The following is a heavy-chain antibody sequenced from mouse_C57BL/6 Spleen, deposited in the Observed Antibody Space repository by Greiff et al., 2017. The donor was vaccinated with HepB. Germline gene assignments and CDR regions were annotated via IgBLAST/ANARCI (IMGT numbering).Heavy chain of an antibody. D-gene: IGHD1-1*01. Sequence: VQLKQSGPGLVQPSQSLSITCTVSGFSLTSYGVHWVRQSPGKGLEWLGVIRRGGSTDYNAAFMSRLSITKDNSKSQVFFKMNSLQADDTAIYYCAKEGYYYGSSYWYFDVWGTGTTVTVSS. CDR1: GFSLTSYG. J-gene: IGHJ1*03. CDR2: IRRGGST. V-gene: IGHV2-5*01. CDR3: AKEGYYYGSSYWYFDV.